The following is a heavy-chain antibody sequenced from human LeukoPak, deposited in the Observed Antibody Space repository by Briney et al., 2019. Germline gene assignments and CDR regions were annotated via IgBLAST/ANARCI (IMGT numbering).Heavy chain of an antibody. V-gene: IGHV3-7*01. J-gene: IGHJ4*02. CDR1: GFTFSSYW. CDR3: AKDLRWLQTQPPEIGY. D-gene: IGHD5-24*01. CDR2: MKYDGSEK. Sequence: PGGSLRLSCAASGFTFSSYWMSWVRQAPGKGLEWVANMKYDGSEKDYVDSVKGRFTISRDNAKNSLYLQMNSLRAEDTAVYYCAKDLRWLQTQPPEIGYWGQGTLVTVSS.